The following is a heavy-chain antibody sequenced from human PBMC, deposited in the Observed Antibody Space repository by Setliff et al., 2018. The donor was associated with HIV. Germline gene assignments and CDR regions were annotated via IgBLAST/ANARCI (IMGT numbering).Heavy chain of an antibody. V-gene: IGHV4-38-2*01. CDR1: GYSISSGHY. CDR3: ARHAVPHYYDSSGPS. J-gene: IGHJ5*02. D-gene: IGHD3-22*01. Sequence: SETLSLTCAVSGYSISSGHYWGWIRQPPGKGLEWIGHIYSGGTTYYNSSLRSRVTISVDTSKNQFSLKLNSVTAADTAVYYCARHAVPHYYDSSGPSWGPGTLVTVSS. CDR2: IYSGGTT.